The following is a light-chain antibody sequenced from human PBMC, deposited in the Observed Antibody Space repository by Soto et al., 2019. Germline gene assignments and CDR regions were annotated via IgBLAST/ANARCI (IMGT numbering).Light chain of an antibody. V-gene: IGLV2-8*01. CDR3: SAFAGSNIPVV. CDR1: SSDVGRYDY. CDR2: EVF. Sequence: QSALTQPPSASGSPGQSVTISCTGTSSDVGRYDYVSWYQHLPGKAPKLLIHEVFRRPSGVPDRFSGSKSGNTASLTVSGLQAEDEADDYCSAFAGSNIPVVFGGGTKLTVL. J-gene: IGLJ2*01.